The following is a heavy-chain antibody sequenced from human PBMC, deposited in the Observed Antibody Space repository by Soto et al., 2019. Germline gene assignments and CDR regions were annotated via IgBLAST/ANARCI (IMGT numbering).Heavy chain of an antibody. CDR3: ARLRPYHFDY. Sequence: QLQLQESGPGLVKPSETLSLTCTVSGGSITSNSYYWGWIRQPPGKGLEWIGRMYYSGNIYYKPSLKSRVXIFXDTSKNQFSLKLSSVTAADTAVYYCARLRPYHFDYWGQGTLVTVSS. V-gene: IGHV4-39*01. CDR1: GGSITSNSYY. D-gene: IGHD2-2*01. CDR2: MYYSGNI. J-gene: IGHJ4*02.